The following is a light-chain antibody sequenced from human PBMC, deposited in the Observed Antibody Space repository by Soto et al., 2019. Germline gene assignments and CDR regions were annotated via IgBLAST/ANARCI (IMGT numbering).Light chain of an antibody. J-gene: IGKJ1*01. CDR2: GAS. CDR3: QQYGGSPQT. V-gene: IGKV3-20*01. CDR1: QSVSNY. Sequence: EIGLTQSPGTLSLSPGERATLSCRASQSVSNYLAWYQQKPGQAPRLLIYGASRRATVIPDRFSGSGSGTDFTLTISRLEPEDFAVYYCQQYGGSPQTFGQGTNVEIK.